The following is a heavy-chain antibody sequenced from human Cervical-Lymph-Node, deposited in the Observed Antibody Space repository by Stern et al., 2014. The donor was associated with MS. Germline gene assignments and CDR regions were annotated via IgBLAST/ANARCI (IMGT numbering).Heavy chain of an antibody. CDR3: AKENIVATGPEWFDP. D-gene: IGHD1-1*01. Sequence: EVQLLESGGGLVQPGGSLRLSCATSGLTFSSYAMSWVRQAPGKGLEWVSAISIHGSPTYYADSVKGRFTISRDNSKSTLYLQMNSLRVEDTAMYYCAKENIVATGPEWFDPWGQGTLVTVSS. CDR2: ISIHGSPT. J-gene: IGHJ5*02. CDR1: GLTFSSYA. V-gene: IGHV3-23*01.